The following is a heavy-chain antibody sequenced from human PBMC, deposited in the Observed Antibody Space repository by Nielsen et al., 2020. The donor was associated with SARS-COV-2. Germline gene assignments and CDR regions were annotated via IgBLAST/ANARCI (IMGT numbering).Heavy chain of an antibody. D-gene: IGHD6-19*01. V-gene: IGHV1-2*06. CDR3: ARTGIAVAGIDFDY. CDR1: GYTFTGSY. Sequence: ASVKVSCKASGYTFTGSYVHWVRQAPGQGLEWMGRINPNSGATIYAQKFQGRVTMTRDTSISTAYLEVTRLRSDDTAVYYCARTGIAVAGIDFDYWGQGTLVTVSS. CDR2: INPNSGAT. J-gene: IGHJ4*02.